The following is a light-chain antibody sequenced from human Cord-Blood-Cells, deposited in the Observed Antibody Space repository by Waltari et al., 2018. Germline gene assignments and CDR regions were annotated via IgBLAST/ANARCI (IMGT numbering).Light chain of an antibody. CDR1: QSISSW. Sequence: DVQLTQFPSTLFASVGDRVTITCRANQSISSWLAWYQQKPGNAPKLLNYKASSLESGAPSRFSGSGSGTEFTLTSSRLQPDDVATYYCQQYNSYSTFGQGTKVEIK. CDR3: QQYNSYST. J-gene: IGKJ1*01. CDR2: KAS. V-gene: IGKV1-5*03.